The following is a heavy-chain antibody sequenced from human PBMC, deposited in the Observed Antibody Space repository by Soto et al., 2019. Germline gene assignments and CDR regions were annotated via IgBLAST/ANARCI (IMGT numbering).Heavy chain of an antibody. CDR3: ARDVANWGKSHYYYGMDV. J-gene: IGHJ6*02. CDR1: GGSISSYY. V-gene: IGHV4-59*01. Sequence: SETLSLTCTVSGGSISSYYWSWIRQPPGKGLEWIGYIYYSGSTNYNPSLKSQINKTVDTTKNQFSLKQSSVTAADTAVYYCARDVANWGKSHYYYGMDVWGQGTTVT. D-gene: IGHD7-27*01. CDR2: IYYSGST.